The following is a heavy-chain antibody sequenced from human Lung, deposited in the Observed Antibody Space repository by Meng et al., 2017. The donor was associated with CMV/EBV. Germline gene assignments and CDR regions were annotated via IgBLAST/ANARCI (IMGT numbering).Heavy chain of an antibody. D-gene: IGHD3-3*01. V-gene: IGHV3-33*06. CDR1: GFTFSIYG. Sequence: GGSLRLSCAASGFTFSIYGMHWVRQAPGKGLEWVAVIWYDGSNKYYADSVKGRFTISRDNSKNTLYLQMNSLRAEDTAVYYCAKSQVYYDFWSGIKGRLVYYYYYGMDVWGQGTXVTVSS. J-gene: IGHJ6*02. CDR3: AKSQVYYDFWSGIKGRLVYYYYYGMDV. CDR2: IWYDGSNK.